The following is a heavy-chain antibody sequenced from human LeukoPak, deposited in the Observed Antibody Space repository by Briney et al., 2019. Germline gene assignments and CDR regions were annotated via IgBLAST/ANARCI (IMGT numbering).Heavy chain of an antibody. CDR2: ISSSGSTI. D-gene: IGHD3-3*01. J-gene: IGHJ3*02. CDR3: ARESALYDFWSGYYPSYDAFDI. Sequence: GGSLRLSCAASGFTFSSYEMNWVRQAPGKGLEWVSYISSSGSTIYYADSVKGRFTISRDNAKNSLYLQMNSLRAEDTAVYYCARESALYDFWSGYYPSYDAFDIWGQGTMVTVSS. CDR1: GFTFSSYE. V-gene: IGHV3-48*03.